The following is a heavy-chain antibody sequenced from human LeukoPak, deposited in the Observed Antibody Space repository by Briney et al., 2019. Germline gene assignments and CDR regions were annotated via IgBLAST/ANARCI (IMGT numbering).Heavy chain of an antibody. CDR2: ISYDGSNK. Sequence: GGSLRLSCAASGFTFNSFGMYWVRQAPGKGLEWVAVISYDGSNKYYGDSVKGRFTISRDNSKNTLYLQMNSLRAEDTALYYCAKVVGGDYYYGLDVWGQGTTVTVSS. CDR3: AKVVGGDYYYGLDV. V-gene: IGHV3-30*18. CDR1: GFTFNSFG. J-gene: IGHJ6*02. D-gene: IGHD3-10*01.